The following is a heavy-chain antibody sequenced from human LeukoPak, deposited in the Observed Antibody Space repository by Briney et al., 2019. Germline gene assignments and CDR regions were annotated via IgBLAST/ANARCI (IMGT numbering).Heavy chain of an antibody. CDR3: AKGLSSSSWYYDY. V-gene: IGHV4-59*01. Sequence: SETLSLTCTVSGGSISSDYWSWIRQPPGKGLEWIGYIYYSGSTNYNPSLKSRVTISVDTSKNQFSLKLTSVTAADTAVYYCAKGLSSSSWYYDYWGQGTLVTVSS. CDR1: GGSISSDY. J-gene: IGHJ4*02. CDR2: IYYSGST. D-gene: IGHD6-13*01.